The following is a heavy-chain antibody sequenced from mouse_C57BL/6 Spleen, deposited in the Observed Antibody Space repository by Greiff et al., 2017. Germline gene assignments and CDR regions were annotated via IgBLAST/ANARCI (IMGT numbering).Heavy chain of an antibody. CDR1: GYSITSGYY. CDR3: ARDFWGFAY. CDR2: ISYDGSN. J-gene: IGHJ3*01. Sequence: EVQLQQSGPGLVKPSQSLSLTCSVTGYSITSGYYWNWIRQFPGNKLEWMGYISYDGSNNYNPSLKNRISITRDTSKNQFFLKLNSVTTEDTATYYCARDFWGFAYWGQGTLVTVSA. V-gene: IGHV3-6*01.